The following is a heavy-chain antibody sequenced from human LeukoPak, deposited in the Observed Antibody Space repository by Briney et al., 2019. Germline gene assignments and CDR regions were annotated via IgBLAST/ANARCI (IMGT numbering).Heavy chain of an antibody. Sequence: GGSLRLSCAASGFTFSSYWMGWVRQAPGKGLEWVANIKQDGSEKYYVDSVKGRFTISRDNAKNSLYLQMNSLRAEDTAVYYCARDFYYDSSGYYYVVFDIWGKGTMVTVSS. D-gene: IGHD3-22*01. CDR3: ARDFYYDSSGYYYVVFDI. J-gene: IGHJ3*02. CDR1: GFTFSSYW. V-gene: IGHV3-7*01. CDR2: IKQDGSEK.